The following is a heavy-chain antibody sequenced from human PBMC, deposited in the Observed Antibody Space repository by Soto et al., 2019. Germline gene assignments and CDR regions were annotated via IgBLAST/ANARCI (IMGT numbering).Heavy chain of an antibody. CDR1: GYSFTSYW. CDR2: IYPGASDA. D-gene: IGHD2-15*01. J-gene: IGHJ6*02. V-gene: IGHV5-51*01. Sequence: PGESLKISCKGSGYSFTSYWIGWVRQMPGKGLEWMGIIYPGASDARYSPSFQGQVTISADKSISTAYLQWSSLKASDTAMYYCARGGSSQGALYYYGMDVWGQGTTVTVAS. CDR3: ARGGSSQGALYYYGMDV.